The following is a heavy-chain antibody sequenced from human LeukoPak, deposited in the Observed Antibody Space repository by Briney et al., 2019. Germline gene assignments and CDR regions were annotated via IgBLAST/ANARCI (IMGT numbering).Heavy chain of an antibody. Sequence: GGSLRLSCAASGFTFSSYAMSWVRQAPGKGLEWASAISGSGVSTYYADSVKGRFTISRDNSKNTLYLQMNSLRAEDTAVYYCAKDPFGGWDYWGQGTLVTVSS. CDR2: ISGSGVST. V-gene: IGHV3-23*01. CDR1: GFTFSSYA. D-gene: IGHD3-16*01. J-gene: IGHJ4*02. CDR3: AKDPFGGWDY.